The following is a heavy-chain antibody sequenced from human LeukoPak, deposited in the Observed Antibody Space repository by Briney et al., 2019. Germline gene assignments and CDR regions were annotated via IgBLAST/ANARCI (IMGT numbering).Heavy chain of an antibody. J-gene: IGHJ3*01. Sequence: SETLSLTCTVSGGSISSYYWSWIRQPPGKGLEWIGYIYYSGGTNYNPSLNSRVTISVDTSKNQFSLNLSSVTAADTAVYYCARAGPREYSGCDLWGQGTMVTVSS. D-gene: IGHD6-19*01. CDR1: GGSISSYY. V-gene: IGHV4-59*01. CDR2: IYYSGGT. CDR3: ARAGPREYSGCDL.